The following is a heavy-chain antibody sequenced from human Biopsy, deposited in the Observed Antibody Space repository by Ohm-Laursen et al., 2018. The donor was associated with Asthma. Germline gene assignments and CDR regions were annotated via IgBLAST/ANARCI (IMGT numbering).Heavy chain of an antibody. Sequence: SLRLSCAAFGFSFSNYGMHWVRQAPGKGLDWVAVISFDGTNRNYTDSVKGRSTISRDNSRNTLHLEMNSLRAEDTAVYFCAKEVFPGWELRRGPDSWGQGTLVTVSS. V-gene: IGHV3-30*18. CDR1: GFSFSNYG. CDR2: ISFDGTNR. D-gene: IGHD1-26*01. J-gene: IGHJ4*02. CDR3: AKEVFPGWELRRGPDS.